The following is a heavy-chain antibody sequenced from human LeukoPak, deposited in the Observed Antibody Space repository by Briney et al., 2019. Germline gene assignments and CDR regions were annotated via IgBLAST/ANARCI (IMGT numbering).Heavy chain of an antibody. CDR3: ARVEYGSGDGGFDY. Sequence: SETLSLTCAVHGGSFSGYYWSWIRQPPGKGLEWIGEINHSGSTNYNPSLKSRVTISVDASKNQFSLKLSSVTAADTAVYYCARVEYGSGDGGFDYWGQGTLVTVSS. J-gene: IGHJ4*02. CDR1: GGSFSGYY. V-gene: IGHV4-34*01. CDR2: INHSGST. D-gene: IGHD3-10*01.